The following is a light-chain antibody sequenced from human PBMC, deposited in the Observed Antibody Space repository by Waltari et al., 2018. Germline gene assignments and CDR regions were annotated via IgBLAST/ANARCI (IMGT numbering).Light chain of an antibody. J-gene: IGLJ1*01. V-gene: IGLV3-21*04. CDR3: QVWDANTDPGV. Sequence: SYVLTQPPSVSVAPGKTASITCGGNNIESKSVHWYQPKPGQAPILVISYDSDRPSGIPGRFSGSNSGNTATLTISRVEAGDEADYYCQVWDANTDPGVFGTGTEVTVL. CDR1: NIESKS. CDR2: YDS.